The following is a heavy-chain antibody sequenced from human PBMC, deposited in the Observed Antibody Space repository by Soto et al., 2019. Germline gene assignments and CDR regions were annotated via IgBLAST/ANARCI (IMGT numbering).Heavy chain of an antibody. CDR3: ARFSFISGSYSVPAKFDY. D-gene: IGHD1-26*01. J-gene: IGHJ4*02. Sequence: ASGKVSCQASGYTLPRYGISWVRQAPGQGIEWMGWISAYNGNTNYAQKLQGRVTMTTYTSTSTAYMELRSLRSDDTALYYCARFSFISGSYSVPAKFDYWGQRTLVTVSS. CDR1: GYTLPRYG. V-gene: IGHV1-18*01. CDR2: ISAYNGNT.